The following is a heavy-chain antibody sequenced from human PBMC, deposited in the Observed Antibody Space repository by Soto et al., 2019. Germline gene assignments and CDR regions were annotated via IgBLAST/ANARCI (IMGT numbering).Heavy chain of an antibody. CDR2: IYYSGST. V-gene: IGHV4-59*01. Sequence: SETLSLTXTVSGGSISSYYWSWIRQPPGKGLEWIGYIYYSGSTNYNPSPKSRVTISVDTSKNQFSLKLSSVTAADTAVYYCARGPRKWFDPWGQGTLVTVSS. CDR3: ARGPRKWFDP. J-gene: IGHJ5*02. CDR1: GGSISSYY.